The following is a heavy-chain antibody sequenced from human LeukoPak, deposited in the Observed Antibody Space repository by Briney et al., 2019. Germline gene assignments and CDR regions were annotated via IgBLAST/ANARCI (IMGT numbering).Heavy chain of an antibody. V-gene: IGHV3-7*01. CDR2: IKQDGSEK. D-gene: IGHD4-17*01. CDR1: GFSFISYG. CDR3: ARDLLRFPVTTNYYGMDV. Sequence: PGGSLRLSCAASGFSFISYGMHWVRQAPGKGLEWVANIKQDGSEKYYVDSVKGRFTISRDNAKNSLYLQMNSLRAEDTAVYFCARDLLRFPVTTNYYGMDVWGQGTTVTVSS. J-gene: IGHJ6*02.